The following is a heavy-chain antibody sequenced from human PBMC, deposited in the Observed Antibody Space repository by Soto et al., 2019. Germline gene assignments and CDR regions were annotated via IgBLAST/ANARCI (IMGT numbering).Heavy chain of an antibody. CDR2: ISYDESDK. D-gene: IGHD6-19*01. J-gene: IGHJ4*02. CDR3: ARDLSVAGPDY. V-gene: IGHV3-30*03. Sequence: GVSLRRSCAASGFTFGSYSMHWVRQAPGNGLESVAVISYDESDKYYADSLKGRFTISRDNSKNTLYLQMNSLRGEDTAVYYCARDLSVAGPDYWGQGTLVTVSS. CDR1: GFTFGSYS.